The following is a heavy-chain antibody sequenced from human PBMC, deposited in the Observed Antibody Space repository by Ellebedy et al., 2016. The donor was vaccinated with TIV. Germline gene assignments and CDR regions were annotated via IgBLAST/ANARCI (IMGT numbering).Heavy chain of an antibody. J-gene: IGHJ4*02. CDR1: GYIFTTYA. CDR2: INLGIGDT. CDR3: ARGYSYEFDY. Sequence: AASVKVSCNTSGYIFTTYAMHWVRQAPGQSLEWMGWINLGIGDTKYSQNFHGRLTITSDASASTVYMELSSLRSGDTDVYFCARGYSYEFDYWGQGTLVTVSS. D-gene: IGHD5-18*01. V-gene: IGHV1-3*01.